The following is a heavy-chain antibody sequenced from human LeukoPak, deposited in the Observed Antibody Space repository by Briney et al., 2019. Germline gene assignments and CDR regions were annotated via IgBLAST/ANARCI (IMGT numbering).Heavy chain of an antibody. CDR2: ISGSSGYT. V-gene: IGHV3-11*06. CDR1: GFTFSDYY. Sequence: GGSLRLSCAASGFTFSDYYMSWIRQAPGKGLEWVSYISGSSGYTKYADSVKGRFTVSRDNAKNSLYLQMTSLRAEDTAVYYCARAAGPMNYWGQGTLVTVSS. J-gene: IGHJ4*02. D-gene: IGHD3-22*01. CDR3: ARAAGPMNY.